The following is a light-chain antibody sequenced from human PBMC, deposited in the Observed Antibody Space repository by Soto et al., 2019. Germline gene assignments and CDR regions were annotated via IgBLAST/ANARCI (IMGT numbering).Light chain of an antibody. J-gene: IGKJ1*01. CDR2: AAS. Sequence: DIQMTQSPSSLSASVGDRVTITCRASQSIGTSLNWYQQKPGKAPRFLIYAASSLQSGVPSRFNGTGSGTDFTLTITSLEPEDFATYYCQQSYNIGTFGQGTKVEIK. CDR1: QSIGTS. V-gene: IGKV1-39*01. CDR3: QQSYNIGT.